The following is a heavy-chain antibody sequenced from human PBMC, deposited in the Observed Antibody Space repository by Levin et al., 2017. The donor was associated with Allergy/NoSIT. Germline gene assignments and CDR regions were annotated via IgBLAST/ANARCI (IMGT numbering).Heavy chain of an antibody. D-gene: IGHD2-21*02. CDR3: ARGQYCGGDCYSDWFDP. CDR2: INPNSGGT. CDR1: GYTFTGYY. V-gene: IGHV1-2*02. Sequence: ASVKVSCKASGYTFTGYYMHWVRQAPGQGLEWMGWINPNSGGTNYAQKFQGRVTMTRDTSISTAYMELSRLRSDDTAVYYCARGQYCGGDCYSDWFDPWGQGTLVTVSS. J-gene: IGHJ5*02.